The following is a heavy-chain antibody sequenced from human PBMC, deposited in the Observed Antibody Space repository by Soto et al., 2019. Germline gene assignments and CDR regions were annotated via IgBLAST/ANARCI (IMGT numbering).Heavy chain of an antibody. CDR3: ALNLPGIAAAEYYFDY. CDR1: GYTLTELS. V-gene: IGHV1-24*01. D-gene: IGHD6-13*01. J-gene: IGHJ4*02. Sequence: ASVKVSCKVSGYTLTELSMHWVRQAPGKGLEWMGGFDPEDGETIYAQKFQGRVTMTEDTSTDTAYMELSSLRSEDTAVYYCALNLPGIAAAEYYFDYWGQGTLVTVSS. CDR2: FDPEDGET.